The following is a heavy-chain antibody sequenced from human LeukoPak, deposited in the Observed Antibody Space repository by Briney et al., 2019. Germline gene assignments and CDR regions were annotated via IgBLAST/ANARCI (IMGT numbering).Heavy chain of an antibody. Sequence: SETLSLTCAVSGGSISSSNWWSWVRQPPGKGLEWIGEIYHSGSTNYNPSLKSRVTISVDKSKNQFSLKLSSVTAADTAVYYCVRDLRVYSSSSAAFDIWGQGTMVTVSS. D-gene: IGHD6-6*01. CDR1: GGSISSSNW. V-gene: IGHV4-4*02. CDR3: VRDLRVYSSSSAAFDI. CDR2: IYHSGST. J-gene: IGHJ3*02.